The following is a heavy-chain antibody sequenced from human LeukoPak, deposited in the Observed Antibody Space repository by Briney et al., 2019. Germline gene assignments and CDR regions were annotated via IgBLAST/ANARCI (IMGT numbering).Heavy chain of an antibody. V-gene: IGHV1-8*02. CDR3: ASAVAGTNAFDI. Sequence: ASVKVSCKASGYTFISYDINWVRQATGQGPEWVGWMNPHSDNAGYAQKFQGRVTMTRNTSISTAYMELSSLRSEDTAVYYCASAVAGTNAFDIWGQGTMVTVSS. CDR1: GYTFISYD. CDR2: MNPHSDNA. D-gene: IGHD6-19*01. J-gene: IGHJ3*02.